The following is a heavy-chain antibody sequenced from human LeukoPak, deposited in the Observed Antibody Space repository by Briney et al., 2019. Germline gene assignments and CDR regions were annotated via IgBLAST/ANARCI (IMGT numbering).Heavy chain of an antibody. CDR2: INPSGSST. V-gene: IGHV1-46*01. CDR1: GYIFTNHY. J-gene: IGHJ6*03. CDR3: ARDTTLSRVVTATTTYHYFYYIDV. Sequence: ASVKVSCKASGYIFTNHYMHWVRQAPGQGLEWMGLINPSGSSTLYAEKFRGRIIMTRDMSTATAYMELSSLRSEDTAIYFCARDTTLSRVVTATTTYHYFYYIDVWGKGTTVTISS. D-gene: IGHD2-21*02.